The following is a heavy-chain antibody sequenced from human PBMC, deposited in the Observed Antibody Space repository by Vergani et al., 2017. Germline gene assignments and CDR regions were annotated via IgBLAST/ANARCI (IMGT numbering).Heavy chain of an antibody. D-gene: IGHD3-22*01. CDR1: GGSISSGSYY. CDR2: IYTSGST. Sequence: QVQLQESGPGLVKPSQTLSLTCTVSGGSISSGSYYWSWIRQPAGKGLEWIGRIYTSGSTNSNPDLKSRVTISVDTSKNQFSLKLSSVTAADTAGYYCASHYYDSSGYGGDNWFDPGGQGTLVTVSS. V-gene: IGHV4-61*02. CDR3: ASHYYDSSGYGGDNWFDP. J-gene: IGHJ5*02.